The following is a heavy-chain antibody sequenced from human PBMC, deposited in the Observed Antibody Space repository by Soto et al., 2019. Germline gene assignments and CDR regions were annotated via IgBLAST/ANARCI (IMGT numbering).Heavy chain of an antibody. CDR1: AGTFNNYA. CDR2: IIPIIGTA. CDR3: ASGGVDVVATSAFDY. J-gene: IGHJ4*02. Sequence: QVQLVQSGAEVKKPGSSVKVSCKASAGTFNNYAISWVRQAPGQGLEWMGGIIPIIGTADYAHKFQGTLAISADESTGTTFMAPSSLGSEDTALYFCASGGVDVVATSAFDYWGEGTLVPVSS. V-gene: IGHV1-69*01. D-gene: IGHD5-12*01.